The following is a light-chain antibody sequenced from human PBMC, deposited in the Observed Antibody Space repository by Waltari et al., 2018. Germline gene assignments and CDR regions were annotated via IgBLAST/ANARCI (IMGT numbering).Light chain of an antibody. CDR1: NIGSRT. J-gene: IGLJ3*02. V-gene: IGLV3-21*04. CDR3: QVWDSSSDHWV. CDR2: YVS. Sequence: SYVLPQPSSVSVAPRNTARITCGGSNIGSRTVHWHQQKPRQAPVLDFYYVSDRPSRRPERFSGANSGNTATLTISRVEVGDEADYYFQVWDSSSDHWVFGGGTKLTVL.